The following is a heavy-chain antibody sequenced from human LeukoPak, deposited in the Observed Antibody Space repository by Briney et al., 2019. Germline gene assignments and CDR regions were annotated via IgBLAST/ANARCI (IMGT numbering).Heavy chain of an antibody. CDR1: GFTFSNHG. CDR3: AKDDAWLRYGE. Sequence: GGSLRLSCATSGFTFSNHGMNRVRQAPGKGLEWVSGISPSGDIKYYADSVKGRFTISRDNSKNTVYLEVISLTDEDTAVYYCAKDDAWLRYGEWSQGTLVTVSS. CDR2: ISPSGDIK. D-gene: IGHD3-10*01. V-gene: IGHV3-23*01. J-gene: IGHJ4*02.